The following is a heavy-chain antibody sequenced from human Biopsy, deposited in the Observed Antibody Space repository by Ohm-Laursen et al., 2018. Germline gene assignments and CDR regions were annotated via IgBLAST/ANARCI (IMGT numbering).Heavy chain of an antibody. CDR1: GASITSYY. CDR3: ARDLPSSYYYAMDV. Sequence: PSDTLSLTCTVSGASITSYYWSWIRQPAGKGLEWIGHTYKGGNTNHNPSLKSRVSMSVDTSKNQLSLTLRSVTAADTAVYYRARDLPSSYYYAMDVWGQGTTVTVSS. J-gene: IGHJ6*02. CDR2: TYKGGNT. V-gene: IGHV4-4*07.